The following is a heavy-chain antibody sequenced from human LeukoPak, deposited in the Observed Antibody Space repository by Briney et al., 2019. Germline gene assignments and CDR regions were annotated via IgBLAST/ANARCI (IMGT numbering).Heavy chain of an antibody. CDR2: IYYSGST. V-gene: IGHV4-59*11. CDR1: GGSISSHY. CDR3: ARVSYDFWSGYWYYFDY. D-gene: IGHD3-3*01. J-gene: IGHJ4*02. Sequence: SETLSLTCTVSGGSISSHYWSWIRQPPGKGLEWIGYIYYSGSTNYNLSLKSRVTISVDTSKNQFSLKLSSVTAADTAVYDCARVSYDFWSGYWYYFDYWGQGTLVTVSS.